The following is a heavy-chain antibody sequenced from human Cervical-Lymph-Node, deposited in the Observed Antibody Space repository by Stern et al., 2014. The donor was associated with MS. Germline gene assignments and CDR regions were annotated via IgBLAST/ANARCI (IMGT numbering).Heavy chain of an antibody. V-gene: IGHV3-21*01. CDR2: ITRTSTYT. Sequence: EMQLVESGGGLVKPGGSLRLSCAASGFTFSNYSMSWVRQAPGKGLEWVSSITRTSTYTYYADSVRGRFTITRDNAKKSLYLQMNSLRAEDTAVYYCGGNYWGQGTLVTVSS. CDR1: GFTFSNYS. J-gene: IGHJ4*02. CDR3: GGNY.